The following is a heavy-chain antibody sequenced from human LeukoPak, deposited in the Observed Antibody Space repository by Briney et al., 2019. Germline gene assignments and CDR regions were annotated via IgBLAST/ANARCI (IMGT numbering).Heavy chain of an antibody. V-gene: IGHV3-48*03. D-gene: IGHD1-26*01. J-gene: IGHJ3*02. Sequence: GGSLRLSCAASGFTFSSYEMNWVRQAPGKGLEWVSYISSSGSTIYYADSVKGRFTISRDNAKNSLYLQMNSLRAEDTAVYYCARDVQSGWVGATTYAFDIWGQGTMVTVSS. CDR2: ISSSGSTI. CDR3: ARDVQSGWVGATTYAFDI. CDR1: GFTFSSYE.